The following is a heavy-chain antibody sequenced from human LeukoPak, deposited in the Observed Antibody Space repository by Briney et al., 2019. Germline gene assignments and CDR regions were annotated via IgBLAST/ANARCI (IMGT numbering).Heavy chain of an antibody. CDR2: INSDGYST. CDR1: GFTFSSYG. J-gene: IGHJ4*02. V-gene: IGHV3-74*03. D-gene: IGHD4/OR15-4a*01. Sequence: PGRSLRLSCAASGFTFSSYGMHWVRQAPGRGLAWVSRINSDGYSTTYADSVRGRFTISRDNGKNTLYLQMNSLRVDDTAVYYCARDYGGWGQGTLVTVSS. CDR3: ARDYGG.